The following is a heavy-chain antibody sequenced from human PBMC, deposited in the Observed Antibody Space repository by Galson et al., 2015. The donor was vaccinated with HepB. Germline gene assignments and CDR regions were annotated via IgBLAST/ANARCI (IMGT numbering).Heavy chain of an antibody. Sequence: CAISGDSVSSNSAAWNWIRQSPSRGLEWLGRTYYRSKWYNDYAVSVKSRITINPDTSKNQFSLQLNSVTPEDTAVYYCARAGGVTGTDRVSLRFDPWGQGTLVTVSS. D-gene: IGHD1-20*01. CDR1: GDSVSSNSAA. CDR3: ARAGGVTGTDRVSLRFDP. CDR2: TYYRSKWYN. J-gene: IGHJ5*02. V-gene: IGHV6-1*01.